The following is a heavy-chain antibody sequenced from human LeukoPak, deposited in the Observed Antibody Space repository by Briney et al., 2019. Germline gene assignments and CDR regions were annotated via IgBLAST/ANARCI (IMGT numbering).Heavy chain of an antibody. CDR2: IYYSGST. V-gene: IGHV4-59*08. D-gene: IGHD3-22*01. J-gene: IGHJ4*02. CDR3: ARHSTLYYDSSGYYDY. CDR1: GGSISSYY. Sequence: SETLSLTCTVSGGSISSYYWSWIRQPPGKGLEWIGYIYYSGSTNYNPSLKSRVTISVDTSKNQFSLKLSSVTAADTAVYYCARHSTLYYDSSGYYDYWGQGTLVTVSS.